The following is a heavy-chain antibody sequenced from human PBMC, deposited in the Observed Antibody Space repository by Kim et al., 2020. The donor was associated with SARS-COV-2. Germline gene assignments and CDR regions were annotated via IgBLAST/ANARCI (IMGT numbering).Heavy chain of an antibody. J-gene: IGHJ6*02. D-gene: IGHD3-16*01. V-gene: IGHV1-46*01. CDR3: ARESPDGGPIYYYGMDV. Sequence: CQGRVTMTRDTSTSTVYMELSSLRSEDTAVYYCARESPDGGPIYYYGMDVWGQGTTVTVSS.